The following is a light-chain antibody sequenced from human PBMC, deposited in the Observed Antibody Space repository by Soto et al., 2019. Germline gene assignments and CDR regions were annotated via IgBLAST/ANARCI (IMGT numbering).Light chain of an antibody. J-gene: IGLJ2*01. CDR3: GTWDSSLSAVV. CDR1: SSNIGNNY. V-gene: IGLV1-51*01. CDR2: DNN. Sequence: QSVLTQPPSVSAAPGQKVTISCSGSSSNIGNNYVSWYQQLPGTDPKLLIYDNNKRPSGIPDRFSGSKSGTSATLSITGLQTGDEADYYCGTWDSSLSAVVFGGGTKRTVL.